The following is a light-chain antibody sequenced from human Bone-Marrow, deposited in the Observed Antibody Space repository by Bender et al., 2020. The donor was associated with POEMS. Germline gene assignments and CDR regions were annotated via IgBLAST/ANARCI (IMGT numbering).Light chain of an antibody. CDR3: QAWDSSTVV. Sequence: SYDLTQPPSLSVSPGQTASITCSGDKLGHKYACWYQQKPGQSPVLVIYEDSKRPLGIPERFSGSNSGNTATLTISGTQAIDEADYYCQAWDSSTVVFGGGTKLTVL. CDR1: KLGHKY. J-gene: IGLJ2*01. CDR2: EDS. V-gene: IGLV3-1*01.